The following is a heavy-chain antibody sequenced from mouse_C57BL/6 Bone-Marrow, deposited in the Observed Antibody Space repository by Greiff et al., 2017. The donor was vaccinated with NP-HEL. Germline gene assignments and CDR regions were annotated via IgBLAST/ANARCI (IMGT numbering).Heavy chain of an antibody. J-gene: IGHJ3*01. D-gene: IGHD2-3*01. V-gene: IGHV1-7*01. CDR2: INPSSGYT. Sequence: VQLQESGAELAKPGASVKLSCKASGYTFTSYWMHWVKQRPGQGLEWIGYINPSSGYTKYNQKFKDKATLNADKSSSTAYMQLSSLTYEDSAGYYCARRWADGYYPAWFAYWGQGTLVTVSA. CDR3: ARRWADGYYPAWFAY. CDR1: GYTFTSYW.